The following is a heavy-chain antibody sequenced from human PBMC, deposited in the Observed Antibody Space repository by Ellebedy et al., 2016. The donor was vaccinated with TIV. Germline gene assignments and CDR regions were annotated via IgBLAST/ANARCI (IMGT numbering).Heavy chain of an antibody. V-gene: IGHV1-69*06. CDR2: IIPVFGSS. CDR1: GGSFNNYA. Sequence: AASVKVSCKASGGSFNNYAFNWVRQAPGQGLEWMGVIIPVFGSSNYAQRFRGRVTLTADTSAGTSYMELSRLSSEDTAVYYCAGAPGYSGYGSHWGEGSLVIVSS. CDR3: AGAPGYSGYGSH. D-gene: IGHD5-12*01. J-gene: IGHJ1*01.